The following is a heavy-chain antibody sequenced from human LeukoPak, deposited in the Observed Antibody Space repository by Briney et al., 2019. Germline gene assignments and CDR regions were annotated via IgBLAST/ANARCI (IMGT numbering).Heavy chain of an antibody. Sequence: GGSLRLSCAASGFTFSSYSMNWVRQAPGKGLEWVSSISSSSSYIYYADSVKGRFTISRDNAKNSLYLQMNSLRAEDTAVYYCAKRKGGLRDPDYWGQGTLVTVSS. CDR2: ISSSSSYI. CDR1: GFTFSSYS. D-gene: IGHD3-16*01. V-gene: IGHV3-21*04. CDR3: AKRKGGLRDPDY. J-gene: IGHJ4*02.